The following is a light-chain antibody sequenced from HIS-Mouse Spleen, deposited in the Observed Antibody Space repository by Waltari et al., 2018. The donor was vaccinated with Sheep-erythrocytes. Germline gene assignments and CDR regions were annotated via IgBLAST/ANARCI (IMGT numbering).Light chain of an antibody. CDR1: QDISNY. J-gene: IGKJ4*01. CDR2: DAS. Sequence: DIQLTQSPSSLSACVGDRVTITCQASQDISNYLNWYQQKPGKAPKLLIYDASNLETGVPSRFSGSGSGTDFTFTISSLQPEDIATYYCQQYDNLLTFGGGTKVEIK. CDR3: QQYDNLLT. V-gene: IGKV1-33*01.